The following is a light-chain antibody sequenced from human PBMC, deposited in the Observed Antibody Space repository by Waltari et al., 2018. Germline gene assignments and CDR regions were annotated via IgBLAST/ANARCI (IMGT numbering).Light chain of an antibody. CDR1: SSNIGTNY. J-gene: IGLJ2*01. CDR3: ATWDDSLSVVV. V-gene: IGLV1-47*01. CDR2: NNN. Sequence: QSVLTQPASASGTPGQRVTISCSGSSSNIGTNYVYWYQQLPGMAPKLLIYNNNQRPSGVPDRVSGSKSGTSASLAISGLLSEDEADYSCATWDDSLSVVVFGGGTKLTVL.